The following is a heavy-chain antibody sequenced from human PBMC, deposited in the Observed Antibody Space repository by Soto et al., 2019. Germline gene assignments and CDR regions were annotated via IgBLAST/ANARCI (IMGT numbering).Heavy chain of an antibody. J-gene: IGHJ5*02. D-gene: IGHD3-3*01. V-gene: IGHV4-39*01. Sequence: NRSETLYLTCTVSGGSISSSSYYWGWIRQPPGKGLEWIGSIYYSGSTYYNPSLKSRVTISVDTSKNQFSLKLSSVTAADTAVYYCARRRSTIFGVVIVRGAWFDPWGQGTLVTSPQ. CDR3: ARRRSTIFGVVIVRGAWFDP. CDR1: GGSISSSSYY. CDR2: IYYSGST.